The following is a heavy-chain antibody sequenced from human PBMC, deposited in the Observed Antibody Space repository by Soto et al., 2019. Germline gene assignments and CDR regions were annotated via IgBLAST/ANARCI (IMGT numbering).Heavy chain of an antibody. CDR3: ARQNLGDFWRGNWFDP. V-gene: IGHV4-39*01. J-gene: IGHJ5*02. Sequence: QLQLQESGPGLVKPSETLSLTCTVSGGSISSSSYYWGWIRQPPGKGLEWIGGIYYSGSTYYNPSLKSRVTISVDTSKNQFTLKLSFVTAADTAVYYCARQNLGDFWRGNWFDPWGQGTLVTVSS. CDR2: IYYSGST. D-gene: IGHD3-3*01. CDR1: GGSISSSSYY.